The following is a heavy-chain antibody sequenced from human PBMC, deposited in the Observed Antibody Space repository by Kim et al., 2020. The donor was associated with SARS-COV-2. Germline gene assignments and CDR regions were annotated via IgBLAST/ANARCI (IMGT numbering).Heavy chain of an antibody. D-gene: IGHD3-3*01. CDR1: GYTFTSYA. V-gene: IGHV7-4-1*02. CDR2: INTNTGNP. J-gene: IGHJ6*02. Sequence: ASVKVSCKASGYTFTSYAMNWVRQAPGQGLEWMGWINTNTGNPTYAQGFTGRFVFSLDTSVSTAYLQISSLKAEDTAVYYCARAPGDFWSGYSFYYYYYGMDVWGQGTTVTVSS. CDR3: ARAPGDFWSGYSFYYYYYGMDV.